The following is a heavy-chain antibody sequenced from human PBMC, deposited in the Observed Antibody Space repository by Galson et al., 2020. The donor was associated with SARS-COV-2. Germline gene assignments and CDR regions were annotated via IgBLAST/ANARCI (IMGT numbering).Heavy chain of an antibody. CDR3: AKFNGYSSGWYTPTAYFDY. Sequence: GGSLRLSCAASGFTFSSYAMSWVRQAPGKGLEWVSAISGSGGSTYYADSGKGRFTISRDNSKNTLYLQMNSLRAEDTAVYYCAKFNGYSSGWYTPTAYFDYWGQGTLVTVSS. D-gene: IGHD6-19*01. CDR2: ISGSGGST. J-gene: IGHJ4*02. V-gene: IGHV3-23*01. CDR1: GFTFSSYA.